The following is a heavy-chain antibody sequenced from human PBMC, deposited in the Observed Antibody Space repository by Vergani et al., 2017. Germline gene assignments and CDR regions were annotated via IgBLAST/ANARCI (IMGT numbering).Heavy chain of an antibody. CDR3: ATISDCSGGSCYYQAFDI. V-gene: IGHV1-3*01. D-gene: IGHD2-15*01. CDR2: INAGNGNT. CDR1: GYTFTSYA. Sequence: QVQLVQSGAEVKKPGASVKVSCKASGYTFTSYAMHWVRQAPGQRLEWMGWINAGNGNTKYSQKFQGRVTITRDTSASTAYMELSSLRSEDTAVYYCATISDCSGGSCYYQAFDIWGQGTMVTVSS. J-gene: IGHJ3*02.